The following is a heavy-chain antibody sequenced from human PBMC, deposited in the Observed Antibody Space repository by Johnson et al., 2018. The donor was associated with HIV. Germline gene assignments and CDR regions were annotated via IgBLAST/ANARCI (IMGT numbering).Heavy chain of an antibody. V-gene: IGHV3-30-3*01. J-gene: IGHJ3*01. CDR1: GFTFSSYA. CDR3: GRGGLTYYDESSGYPDAFDV. Sequence: QEQLVESGGGVVQPGRSLRLSCAASGFTFSSYAMHWVRQAPGKGLEWVAVISYDGSNKYYADSVKGRFTISRDNSKNTLYLQMNSLRAEDTAVYYCGRGGLTYYDESSGYPDAFDVWGQGTMVTGSS. D-gene: IGHD3-22*01. CDR2: ISYDGSNK.